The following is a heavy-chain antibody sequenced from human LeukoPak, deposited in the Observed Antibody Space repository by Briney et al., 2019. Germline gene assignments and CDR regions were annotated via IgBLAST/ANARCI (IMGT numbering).Heavy chain of an antibody. CDR3: ARDSSGYQ. CDR2: IKEDGSEK. CDR1: GFTFSTYW. V-gene: IGHV3-7*01. J-gene: IGHJ4*02. Sequence: GGSLRLSCAASGFTFSTYWMSWVRQAPGKGLEWVANIKEDGSEKYYGDSVKGRFTISRDNAKNSLYLEMNGLRVEDTAMYYCARDSSGYQWGQGTLVTVSS. D-gene: IGHD3-22*01.